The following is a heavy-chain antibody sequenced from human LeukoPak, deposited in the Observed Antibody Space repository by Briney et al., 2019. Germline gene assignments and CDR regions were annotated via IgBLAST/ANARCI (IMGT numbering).Heavy chain of an antibody. CDR2: INPNSGDT. D-gene: IGHD4-23*01. CDR1: GYTFTGYY. CDR3: ARTVVTFDAFDI. V-gene: IGHV1-2*06. Sequence: ASVKVSCRASGYTFTGYYMHWVRQAPGQGLEWMGRINPNSGDTNYAQKFQGRVTMTRDTSITTAYLELSGLRSDDTAVYYCARTVVTFDAFDIWGQGTMVTVSS. J-gene: IGHJ3*02.